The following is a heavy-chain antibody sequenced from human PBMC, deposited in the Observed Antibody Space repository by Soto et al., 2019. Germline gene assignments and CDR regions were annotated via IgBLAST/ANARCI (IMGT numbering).Heavy chain of an antibody. J-gene: IGHJ4*02. Sequence: ASVKVSCKASSGYPFTNYYMHWVRQAPGQGLEWVGIINPRSASASYAQKFHDRVSMTRDTSTSTVYMELSSLRFEDTAVYYCARGLGASFNPFLDYWGQGSLVTVSS. CDR3: ARGLGASFNPFLDY. CDR1: GYPFTNYY. V-gene: IGHV1-46*01. D-gene: IGHD3-16*01. CDR2: INPRSASA.